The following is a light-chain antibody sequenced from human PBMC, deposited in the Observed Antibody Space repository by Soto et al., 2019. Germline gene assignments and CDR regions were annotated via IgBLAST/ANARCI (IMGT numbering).Light chain of an antibody. V-gene: IGLV2-14*03. Sequence: QSVLTQPASVSGSPGQSITISCTGTSSDVGGYNYVSWYQHHPGKAPKLIIYDATNRPSVVSNLFSGSKSGSTASLTISGLQPEDEADYYCSSYTTSNTRQIVFGTGTKVTVL. CDR1: SSDVGGYNY. J-gene: IGLJ1*01. CDR2: DAT. CDR3: SSYTTSNTRQIV.